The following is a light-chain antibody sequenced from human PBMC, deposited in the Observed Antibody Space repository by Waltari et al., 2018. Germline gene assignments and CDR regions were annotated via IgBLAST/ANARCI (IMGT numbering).Light chain of an antibody. Sequence: EIVLTQSPATLSLSPGERATLSCRASQSVSSYLAWYQQKPGQAPRLLIYDASNRATGIPARFSSSGSWTDFTLTISRLEPEDFAVYYCQQRSNWPPWTFGQGTKVEIK. CDR2: DAS. CDR1: QSVSSY. V-gene: IGKV3-11*01. CDR3: QQRSNWPPWT. J-gene: IGKJ1*01.